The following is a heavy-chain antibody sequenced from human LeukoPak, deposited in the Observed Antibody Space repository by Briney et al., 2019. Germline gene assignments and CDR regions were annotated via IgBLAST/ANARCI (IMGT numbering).Heavy chain of an antibody. CDR2: IRYDGSNK. D-gene: IGHD3-22*01. V-gene: IGHV3-30*02. Sequence: GGSLRLSCAASGFTFSSYGMHWVRQAPGKGLEWVAFIRYDGSNKYYADSAKGRFTISRDNSKNTLYLQMNSLRAEDTAVYYCAKHYDSSGYFYYYYMDVWGKGTTVTVSS. CDR1: GFTFSSYG. CDR3: AKHYDSSGYFYYYYMDV. J-gene: IGHJ6*03.